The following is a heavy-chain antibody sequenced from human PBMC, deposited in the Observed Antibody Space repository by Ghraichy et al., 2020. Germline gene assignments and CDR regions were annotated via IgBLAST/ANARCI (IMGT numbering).Heavy chain of an antibody. CDR2: ISGSGAST. Sequence: GGSLRLSCAASGFTFSSYAMSWVRQAPGEGLEWVSFISGSGASTYSADSVKGRFTISRDTSKNTLYLQMNSLRAEDTAVYYCAKVTVSGTLDYWGQGTLVTVSS. J-gene: IGHJ4*02. D-gene: IGHD6-19*01. CDR1: GFTFSSYA. V-gene: IGHV3-23*01. CDR3: AKVTVSGTLDY.